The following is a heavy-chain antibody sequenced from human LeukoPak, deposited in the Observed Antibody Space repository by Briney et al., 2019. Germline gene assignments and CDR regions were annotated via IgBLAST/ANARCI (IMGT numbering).Heavy chain of an antibody. D-gene: IGHD1-26*01. Sequence: GGSLRLSCEASGLTFGSYWMHWVRQAPGKGLVWVSRINSDGRNTGYADSVKGRFTISRDNAKNTLYLQMNSLRAEDTAVYYCGGSGSHEDYWGQGTLVIVSS. J-gene: IGHJ4*02. V-gene: IGHV3-74*01. CDR3: GGSGSHEDY. CDR2: INSDGRNT. CDR1: GLTFGSYW.